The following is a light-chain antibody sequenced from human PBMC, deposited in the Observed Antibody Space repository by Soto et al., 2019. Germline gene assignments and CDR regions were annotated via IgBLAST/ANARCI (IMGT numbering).Light chain of an antibody. V-gene: IGKV3-11*01. CDR2: DAS. J-gene: IGKJ4*01. CDR1: QSVSSY. Sequence: EIVLTQSPGTLSLSPGERATLSCRASQSVSSYLAWYQQKPGQAPRLLIYDASNRATGILARFSGSGSGTDFTLTISSLEPEDFAVYYCQQRSNWPLTFGGGTKVDIK. CDR3: QQRSNWPLT.